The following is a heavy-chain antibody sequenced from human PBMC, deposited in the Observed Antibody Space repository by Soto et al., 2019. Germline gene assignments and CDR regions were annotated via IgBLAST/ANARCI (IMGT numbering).Heavy chain of an antibody. CDR3: ARGPPFGR. Sequence: SETLSLTCAVSGASIGTSNWWSWVRQSPGKGLEWIGEIHDSGSTESNPSLKSQVNISLDKSKNQFSLNVSSVTAADTAVYYCARGPPFGRWGQGTLVTVSS. D-gene: IGHD3-3*01. CDR1: GASIGTSNW. CDR2: IHDSGST. J-gene: IGHJ4*02. V-gene: IGHV4-4*02.